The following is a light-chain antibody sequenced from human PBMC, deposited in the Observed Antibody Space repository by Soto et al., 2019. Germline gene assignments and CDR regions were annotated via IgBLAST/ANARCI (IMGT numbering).Light chain of an antibody. CDR1: QGIGNS. Sequence: QMTQSPSSLSASVGDRVIITCRASQGIGNSLAWYQQKAGRVPKLLMHSASTLLSGVPSRFSGSGSGKDFARTISSLQPEDVATYYCQKYDSAPWTFGQGTKVEIK. V-gene: IGKV1-27*01. CDR2: SAS. J-gene: IGKJ1*01. CDR3: QKYDSAPWT.